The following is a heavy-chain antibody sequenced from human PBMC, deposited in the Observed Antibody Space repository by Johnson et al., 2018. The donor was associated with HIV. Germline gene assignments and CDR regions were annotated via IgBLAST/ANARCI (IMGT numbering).Heavy chain of an antibody. Sequence: QVQLVESGGGVVQPGRSLRLSCAASGFIFSSYAMHWVRQAPGKGLEWVAVISYDGSIKNYADSVKGRFTISRDNFKNTLYLQMNSLRAEDTAVYYCARGIRGVVVTADDAFDIWGQGTMVTVSS. V-gene: IGHV3-30-3*01. CDR2: ISYDGSIK. CDR3: ARGIRGVVVTADDAFDI. J-gene: IGHJ3*02. CDR1: GFIFSSYA. D-gene: IGHD2-21*02.